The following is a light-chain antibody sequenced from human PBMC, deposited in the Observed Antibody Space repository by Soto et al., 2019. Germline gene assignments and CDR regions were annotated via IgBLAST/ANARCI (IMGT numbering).Light chain of an antibody. CDR2: ANS. V-gene: IGLV3-21*02. CDR1: NIGSKS. J-gene: IGLJ1*01. Sequence: SYALTQPPSVSVAPGQTARITCGGSNIGSKSVHWYQQKPGQAPMMVVCANSDRPSGIPERFSGSNSANTATLTISRVEAGDEADYYCHVWDSGSAHHVFGTGTKGTVL. CDR3: HVWDSGSAHHV.